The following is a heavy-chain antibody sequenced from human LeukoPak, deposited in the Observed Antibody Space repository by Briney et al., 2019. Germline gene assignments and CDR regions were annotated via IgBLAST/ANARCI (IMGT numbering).Heavy chain of an antibody. CDR2: INPNSGGT. V-gene: IGHV1-2*02. CDR3: ARQFNAYFDC. J-gene: IGHJ4*02. CDR1: GYTFTGYY. Sequence: GASVKVSCKTSGYTFTGYYMHWVRQAPGQGLEWMGWINPNSGGTNYAQRFQGRVTMTRDTSISSAYMELSGLRSDDTAVFYCARQFNAYFDCWGQGTLVTVSS.